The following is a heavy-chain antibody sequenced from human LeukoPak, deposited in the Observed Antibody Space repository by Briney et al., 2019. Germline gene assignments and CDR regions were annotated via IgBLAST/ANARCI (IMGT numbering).Heavy chain of an antibody. CDR1: GGSISSGSYY. V-gene: IGHV4-61*10. D-gene: IGHD3-10*01. J-gene: IGHJ5*02. CDR3: ARDRLIFGGSGRADWFDP. CDR2: IYNSGST. Sequence: SETLSLTCTVSGGSISSGSYYWSWIRQPAGKGLEWIGRIYNSGSTNYNPSLKSRASISADTSKNQFSLKLTSVTAADTAVYYCARDRLIFGGSGRADWFDPWGQGTLVTVSS.